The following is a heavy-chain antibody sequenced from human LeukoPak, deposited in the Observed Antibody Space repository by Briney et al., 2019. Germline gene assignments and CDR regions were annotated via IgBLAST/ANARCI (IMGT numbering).Heavy chain of an antibody. CDR2: INHSGST. CDR3: ARDPGLRYFDWFLKADAFDI. D-gene: IGHD3-9*01. CDR1: GGSFSGYY. V-gene: IGHV4-34*01. Sequence: SETLSLTCAVYGGSFSGYYWSWIRRPPGKGLEWIGEINHSGSTNYNPSLKSRVTISVDTSKNQFSLKLSSVTAADTAVYYCARDPGLRYFDWFLKADAFDIWGQGTMVTVSS. J-gene: IGHJ3*02.